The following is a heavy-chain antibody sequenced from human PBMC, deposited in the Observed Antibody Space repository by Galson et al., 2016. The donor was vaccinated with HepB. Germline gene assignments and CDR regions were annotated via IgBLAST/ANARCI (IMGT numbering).Heavy chain of an antibody. CDR3: ARAAHSSGYCDVFDI. CDR2: ISGNGGST. Sequence: SLRLSCATSGFTFSSYSMHWVRQAPGKGLEYVSTISGNGGSTYYADSVKGRFTISRGNSKNTLYLQMNSLRAEDTAVYYCARAAHSSGYCDVFDIWGQGTKVTVSS. J-gene: IGHJ3*02. D-gene: IGHD3-22*01. V-gene: IGHV3-64*04. CDR1: GFTFSSYS.